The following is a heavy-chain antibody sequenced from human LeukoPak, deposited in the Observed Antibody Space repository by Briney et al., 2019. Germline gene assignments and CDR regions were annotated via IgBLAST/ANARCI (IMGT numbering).Heavy chain of an antibody. CDR1: GFTFSSYG. J-gene: IGHJ4*02. Sequence: GGSLRLSCAASGFTFSSYGMPWVRQAPGKGLEWVAVISYDGSNKYYADSVKGRFTISRDNSKNTLYLQMNSLRAEDTAVYYCAKDGSYYDSSGSHFDYWGQGTLVTVSS. CDR3: AKDGSYYDSSGSHFDY. D-gene: IGHD3-22*01. CDR2: ISYDGSNK. V-gene: IGHV3-30*18.